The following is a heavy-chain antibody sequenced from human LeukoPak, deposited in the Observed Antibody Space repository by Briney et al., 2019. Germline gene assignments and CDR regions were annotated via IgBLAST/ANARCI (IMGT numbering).Heavy chain of an antibody. D-gene: IGHD6-19*01. V-gene: IGHV4-59*01. CDR1: GVSISSYY. CDR2: GHYSGNT. J-gene: IGHJ4*02. Sequence: KPSETLSLTCTVSGVSISSYYWSWIRQPPGKGLEWIGYGHYSGNTNYNPSLKSRVTISVDTSKNQFSLKVTSVTAADTAVYYCARYSSGWYTDYWGQGTLVTASS. CDR3: ARYSSGWYTDY.